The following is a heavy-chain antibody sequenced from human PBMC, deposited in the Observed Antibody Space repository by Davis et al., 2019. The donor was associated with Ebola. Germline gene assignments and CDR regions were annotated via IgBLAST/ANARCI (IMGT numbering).Heavy chain of an antibody. V-gene: IGHV4-59*01. CDR2: IYYSGST. CDR3: AGRYCSGGSCYIGGGDWFDP. CDR1: GGSISSYY. D-gene: IGHD2-15*01. J-gene: IGHJ5*02. Sequence: SETLSLTCTVSGGSISSYYWSWIRQPPGKGLEWIGYIYYSGSTNYNPSLKSRVTISVDTSKNQFSLKLSSVTAADTAVYYCAGRYCSGGSCYIGGGDWFDPWGQGTLVTVSS.